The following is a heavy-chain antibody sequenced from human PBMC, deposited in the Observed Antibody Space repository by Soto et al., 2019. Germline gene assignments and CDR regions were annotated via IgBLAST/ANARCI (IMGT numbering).Heavy chain of an antibody. Sequence: GASVKVSCKASGYTFTSYYMHWVRQAPGQGLEWMGIINPSGGSTSYAQKFQGRVTMTRDTSTSTVYMELSSLRSEDTAVYYCARGGLGYCSSTSCYSRFDPWGQGTRVTVSS. CDR3: ARGGLGYCSSTSCYSRFDP. J-gene: IGHJ5*02. V-gene: IGHV1-46*01. CDR2: INPSGGST. D-gene: IGHD2-2*02. CDR1: GYTFTSYY.